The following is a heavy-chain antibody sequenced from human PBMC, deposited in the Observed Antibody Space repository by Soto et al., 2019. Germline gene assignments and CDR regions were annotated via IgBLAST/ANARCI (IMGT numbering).Heavy chain of an antibody. CDR3: ARAPIPAAIDY. Sequence: SLTCTVSGGSISSGGYYWSWIRQHPGKGLEWIGYIYYSGSTYYNPSLKSRVTISVDTSKNQFSLKLSSVTAADTAVYYCARAPIPAAIDYWGQGTLVTVSS. V-gene: IGHV4-31*03. CDR1: GGSISSGGYY. CDR2: IYYSGST. D-gene: IGHD2-2*01. J-gene: IGHJ4*02.